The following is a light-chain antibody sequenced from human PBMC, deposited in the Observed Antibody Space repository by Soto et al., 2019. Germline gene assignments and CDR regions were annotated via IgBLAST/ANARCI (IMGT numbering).Light chain of an antibody. CDR3: CSYAGSSTDVV. CDR1: SSDVGSYNL. Sequence: QSALTQPASVSGSPGQSITISCTGTSSDVGSYNLVSWYQQHPGKAPKLMIYEGSKRPSGVSNRFSGSKSGNTASLTISGLQAEDEADYYCCSYAGSSTDVVFGGGPKLTVL. CDR2: EGS. V-gene: IGLV2-23*01. J-gene: IGLJ2*01.